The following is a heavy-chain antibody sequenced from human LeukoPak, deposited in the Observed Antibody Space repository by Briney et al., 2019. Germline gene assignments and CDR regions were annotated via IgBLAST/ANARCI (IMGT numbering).Heavy chain of an antibody. D-gene: IGHD3-16*02. V-gene: IGHV4-4*01. CDR1: GDSISSRHW. J-gene: IGHJ4*02. CDR2: IYHSGNT. Sequence: PSETLSLTCTVFGDSISSRHWWTWVRHSPGKGLEWIGEIYHSGNTNYNPSLRSRVTMSVDMSNHQFSLNLKSVTAADTAVYSCAAHRGHTSGPLDYWGLGTLVTVSS. CDR3: AAHRGHTSGPLDY.